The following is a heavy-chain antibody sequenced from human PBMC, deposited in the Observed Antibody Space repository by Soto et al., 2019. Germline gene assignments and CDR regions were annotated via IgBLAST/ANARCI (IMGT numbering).Heavy chain of an antibody. D-gene: IGHD4-17*01. J-gene: IGHJ3*02. CDR3: ARDRVYGDYVFRLNGPGVAFDI. CDR2: IIPIFATA. Sequence: QVQLVQSGAEVKKPGSSVKVSCKASGGTFSSYAISWVRQAPGQGLEWMGGIIPIFATANYAQKFQGRVTFTADVSTSTAYMELSSLRSEDTAMYYCARDRVYGDYVFRLNGPGVAFDIWGQGTMVTVSS. CDR1: GGTFSSYA. V-gene: IGHV1-69*12.